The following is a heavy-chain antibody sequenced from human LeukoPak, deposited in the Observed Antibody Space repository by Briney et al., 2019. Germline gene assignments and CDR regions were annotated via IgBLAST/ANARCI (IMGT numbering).Heavy chain of an antibody. J-gene: IGHJ4*02. CDR1: GGSISSSSAY. D-gene: IGHD5-18*01. Sequence: PSETLSLTCTVSGGSISSSSAYWGWIRQPPGKGLEWIGSIYYSKNTYYNPSLTSRVTISADTSKNQFSLTLGSVSATDTAVYYCVSPRGFSYGYFDYWGQGTLVTVSS. CDR3: VSPRGFSYGYFDY. V-gene: IGHV4-39*01. CDR2: IYYSKNT.